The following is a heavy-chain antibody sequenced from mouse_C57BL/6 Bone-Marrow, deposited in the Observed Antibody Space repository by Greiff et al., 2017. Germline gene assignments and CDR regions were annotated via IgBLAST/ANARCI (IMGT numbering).Heavy chain of an antibody. CDR3: AIIYYGNYAAWFAY. J-gene: IGHJ3*01. Sequence: QVQLQQSGAELVMPGASVKLSCKASGYTFTSYWMHWVKQRPGQGLEWIGEIDPSDSYTNYNQKFKGKSTLTVDKSSSTAYMQLSSLTSEDSAVXYCAIIYYGNYAAWFAYWGQGTLVTVSA. V-gene: IGHV1-69*01. CDR1: GYTFTSYW. D-gene: IGHD2-1*01. CDR2: IDPSDSYT.